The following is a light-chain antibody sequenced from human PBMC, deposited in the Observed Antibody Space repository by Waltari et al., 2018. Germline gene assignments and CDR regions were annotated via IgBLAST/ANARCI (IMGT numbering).Light chain of an antibody. V-gene: IGKV2-28*01. CDR3: MQALQTSYT. CDR1: QSLLHSNGYNY. Sequence: IVMTQSPLSLPVTPGEPDSISCRSSQSLLHSNGYNYLDWYLQKPGQSPQLLIYLGSNRASGVPDRFSGSGSGTDFTLKISRVEAEDVGVYYCMQALQTSYTFGQGTKLEIK. J-gene: IGKJ2*01. CDR2: LGS.